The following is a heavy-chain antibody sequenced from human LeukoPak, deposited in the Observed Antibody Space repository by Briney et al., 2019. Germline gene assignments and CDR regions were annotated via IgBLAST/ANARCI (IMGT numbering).Heavy chain of an antibody. CDR3: AKDYKAVAGTFDY. CDR1: GFTFSSYW. D-gene: IGHD6-19*01. J-gene: IGHJ4*02. Sequence: GGSLRLSCAVSGFTFSSYWMHWVRQAPGKGLVWVSRINSDGSTTTYADSVRGRFTVSRDNSKNTLYLQMSSLRAEDTAVYYCAKDYKAVAGTFDYWGQGTLVTVSS. V-gene: IGHV3-74*03. CDR2: INSDGSTT.